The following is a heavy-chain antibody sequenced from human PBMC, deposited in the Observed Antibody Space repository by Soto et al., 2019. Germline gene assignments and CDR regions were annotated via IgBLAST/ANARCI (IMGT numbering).Heavy chain of an antibody. D-gene: IGHD1-26*01. CDR2: ISKNGIDI. Sequence: EVQLVESGGGLVQPGGSLRLSCAASGFSFSTYEMKWVRQAPGKGLEWVSYISKNGIDIYYADSVKGRFTISRDNANNSLFLQMDSLRPEDTAVYYCAPRKYGSFNIGAFDIWGQGTMVTVSS. J-gene: IGHJ3*02. CDR1: GFSFSTYE. CDR3: APRKYGSFNIGAFDI. V-gene: IGHV3-48*03.